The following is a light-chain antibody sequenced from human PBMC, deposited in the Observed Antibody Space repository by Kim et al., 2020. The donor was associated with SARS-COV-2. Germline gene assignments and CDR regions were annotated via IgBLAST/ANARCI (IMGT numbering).Light chain of an antibody. CDR3: QQYNSWWS. CDR2: GAS. Sequence: SVSPGEGATLSCRASQSVSSSVAWYQQKPGQAPRLLIYGASTRATGIPARFSGSGSGTEFTLTISSLQSEDFAVYYCQQYNSWWSFGQGTKVDIK. CDR1: QSVSSS. V-gene: IGKV3-15*01. J-gene: IGKJ1*01.